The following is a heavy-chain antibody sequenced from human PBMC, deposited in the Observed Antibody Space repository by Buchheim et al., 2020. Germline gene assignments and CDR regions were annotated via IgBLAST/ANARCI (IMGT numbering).Heavy chain of an antibody. Sequence: QLQLQESGPGLVKPSETLSLTCTVSGGSISSSSYYWGWIRQPPGKGLEWIGSIYYSGSTYYNPSLKSRVTISVDTSKNQFSLKLSSVTAADTAVYYCARHRQQRHDYGDYEFSYYGMDVWGQGTT. D-gene: IGHD4-17*01. CDR2: IYYSGST. CDR1: GGSISSSSYY. J-gene: IGHJ6*02. V-gene: IGHV4-39*01. CDR3: ARHRQQRHDYGDYEFSYYGMDV.